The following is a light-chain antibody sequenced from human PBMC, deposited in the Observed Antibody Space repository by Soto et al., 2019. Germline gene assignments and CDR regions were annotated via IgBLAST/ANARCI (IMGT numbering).Light chain of an antibody. J-gene: IGKJ5*01. CDR1: QAISSY. CDR3: QQLNSFPIP. V-gene: IGKV1-9*01. Sequence: DIQLTQAPSFLSASAGDRVSITCRASQAISSYLAWYQQKPGRAPKLLIYAASTLQSGVPSRFSGSGSGTEFTLTITSLQPEDFATYYCQQLNSFPIPFGQGTRLEIK. CDR2: AAS.